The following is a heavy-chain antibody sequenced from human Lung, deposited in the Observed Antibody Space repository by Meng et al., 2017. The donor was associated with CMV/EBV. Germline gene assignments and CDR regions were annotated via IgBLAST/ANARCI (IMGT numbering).Heavy chain of an antibody. CDR1: GFTFSSYA. CDR3: AKDPLYPTGLRGACDI. Sequence: GEXXTISCAASGFTFSSYAMSWVRQAPGKGLEWVSAISGSGGSTYYADSVKGRFTISRDNSKNTLYLQMNSLRAEDTAVYYCAKDPLYPTGLRGACDIGVKGTXGTVSS. CDR2: ISGSGGST. J-gene: IGHJ3*02. V-gene: IGHV3-23*01. D-gene: IGHD2-2*02.